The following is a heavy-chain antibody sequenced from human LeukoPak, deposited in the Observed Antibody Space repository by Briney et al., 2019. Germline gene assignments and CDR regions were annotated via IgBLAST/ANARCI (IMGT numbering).Heavy chain of an antibody. V-gene: IGHV3-74*01. CDR1: EFTISRYW. D-gene: IGHD1/OR15-1a*01. CDR3: ARGWNTTPRSGFDI. Sequence: GGSLRLSCAASEFTISRYWMHWVRHAPGKGLVWVSNINNDGSITTYADSVKGRFTISRDNVKNTLFLQMNSLGAEDTALYYCARGWNTTPRSGFDIWGLGTMVTISS. CDR2: INNDGSIT. J-gene: IGHJ3*02.